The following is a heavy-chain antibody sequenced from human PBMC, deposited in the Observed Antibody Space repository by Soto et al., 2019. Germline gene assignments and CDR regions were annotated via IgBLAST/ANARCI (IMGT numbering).Heavy chain of an antibody. J-gene: IGHJ4*02. CDR2: ISAHNDNS. V-gene: IGHV1-18*01. CDR3: ARVWYGEY. Sequence: QVNLVQSGAEVRKPGASVKVSCTGSGYTFTSYDIAWVRQAPGQGLECMGWISAHNDNSNYAKKGQGRVTVTRDTSTSPAYMGLRNLRSDDTAVYDCARVWYGEYWGQGALVTVSS. D-gene: IGHD3-10*01. CDR1: GYTFTSYD.